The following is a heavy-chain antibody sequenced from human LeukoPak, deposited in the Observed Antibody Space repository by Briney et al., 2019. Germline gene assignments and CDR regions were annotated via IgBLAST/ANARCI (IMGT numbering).Heavy chain of an antibody. J-gene: IGHJ2*01. Sequence: GASVKVSCKASGYTFTSYGISWVRQAPGQGLEWMGWTSAYNGNTNYAQKLQGRVTMTTDTSTSTAYMELRSLRSDDTAVYYCARDIVVVVAATTYWYFDLWGRGTLVTVSS. D-gene: IGHD2-15*01. CDR1: GYTFTSYG. CDR2: TSAYNGNT. V-gene: IGHV1-18*01. CDR3: ARDIVVVVAATTYWYFDL.